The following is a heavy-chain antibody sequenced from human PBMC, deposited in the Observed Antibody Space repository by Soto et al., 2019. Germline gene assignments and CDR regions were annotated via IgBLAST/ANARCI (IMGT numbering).Heavy chain of an antibody. V-gene: IGHV1-69*01. D-gene: IGHD3-10*01. CDR2: IIPIFGTT. CDR3: ARDTTMFRGVIADTAWFDP. J-gene: IGHJ5*02. CDR1: GGTLRSYA. Sequence: QVQLVQSGAEVKKSGSSVKVSCKASGGTLRSYAISWVRQAPGQGLEWMGGIIPIFGTTNYAQKFQGRVTIIADESTSTAYMELRSLRPEDTAVYYCARDTTMFRGVIADTAWFDPWGQGTLVTVSS.